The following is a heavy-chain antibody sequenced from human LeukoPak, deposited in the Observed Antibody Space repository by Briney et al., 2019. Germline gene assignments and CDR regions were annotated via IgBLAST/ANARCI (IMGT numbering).Heavy chain of an antibody. Sequence: SETLSLTCIVSGASISSYYWSWIRQPAGKGLEWIGRIYTSGSTNYNPSLKSRVTMSVDTSKNQFSLKLSSVTAADTAVYYCARDVQYYYGSGSYRIYYYYGMDVWGQGTTVTVSS. CDR1: GASISSYY. CDR3: ARDVQYYYGSGSYRIYYYYGMDV. D-gene: IGHD3-10*01. CDR2: IYTSGST. V-gene: IGHV4-4*07. J-gene: IGHJ6*02.